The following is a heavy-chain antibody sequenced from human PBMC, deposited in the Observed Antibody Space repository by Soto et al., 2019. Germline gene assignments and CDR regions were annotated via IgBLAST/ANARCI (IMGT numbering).Heavy chain of an antibody. D-gene: IGHD3-3*01. CDR2: LVVGSGNT. CDR3: AAVPVLRFLQWLPAYFDY. CDR1: GFMFTSSA. J-gene: IGHJ4*02. Sequence: SVKVSCKTSGFMFTSSAVQWVRQARGQRLEWIGWLVVGSGNTHYAQHFQERVTLTRDMSTGTAYMELSSLRSEDTAVYYCAAVPVLRFLQWLPAYFDYWGQGTLVTVSS. V-gene: IGHV1-58*01.